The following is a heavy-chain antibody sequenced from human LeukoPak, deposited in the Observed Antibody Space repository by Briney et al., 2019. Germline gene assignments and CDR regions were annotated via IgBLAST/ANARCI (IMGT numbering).Heavy chain of an antibody. CDR3: AKTPESSNWYAY. V-gene: IGHV3-23*01. J-gene: IGHJ5*01. Sequence: GGSLRLSCAASGFTFSSYAMSWVRQAPGKGLEWVSTISGSGGGTYYADSVKGRFTISRDNSKNTLFLQMNSLRAEDTAVYYCAKTPESSNWYAYWGQGTLVTVSS. CDR2: ISGSGGGT. D-gene: IGHD6-13*01. CDR1: GFTFSSYA.